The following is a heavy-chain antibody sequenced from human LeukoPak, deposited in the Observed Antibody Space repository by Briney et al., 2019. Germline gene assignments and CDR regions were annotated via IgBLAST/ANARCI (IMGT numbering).Heavy chain of an antibody. D-gene: IGHD6-13*01. CDR3: ARHISAASRFDY. V-gene: IGHV4-59*08. J-gene: IGHJ4*02. CDR1: GGSLNTYY. CDR2: IFYSGST. Sequence: SETLSLTCTVSGGSLNTYYWSWIRQPPGKGLEWIGFIFYSGSTNYNPSLESRVTISVDTFNNQLSLKLSSVTAADTAVYYCARHISAASRFDYWGQGSLVTVSS.